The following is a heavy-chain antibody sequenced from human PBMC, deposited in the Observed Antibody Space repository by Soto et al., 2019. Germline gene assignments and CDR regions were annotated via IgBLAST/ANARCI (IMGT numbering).Heavy chain of an antibody. CDR2: MNHGGRG. Sequence: TSETLSLTCTVSGASMSDYYGSWIRQSPGKGLEHIGYMNHGGRGEYYPSLKSRVTISVDTSNNQISLKLSSVTAADTAIYYCARSGHTSGGVVWGQGILVTVSS. D-gene: IGHD3-16*01. CDR3: ARSGHTSGGVV. V-gene: IGHV4-59*13. CDR1: GASMSDYY. J-gene: IGHJ4*02.